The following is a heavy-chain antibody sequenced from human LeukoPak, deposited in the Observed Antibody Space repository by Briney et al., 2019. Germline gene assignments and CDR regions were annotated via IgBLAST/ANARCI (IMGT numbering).Heavy chain of an antibody. D-gene: IGHD3-22*01. CDR3: ARGPPVNNYYYYYMDV. V-gene: IGHV1-46*01. CDR1: GYTFTSYY. J-gene: IGHJ6*03. CDR2: INPSGGST. Sequence: ASVKVSCKASGYTFTSYYMHWVRQAPGQGLEWMGIINPSGGSTSYAQKFQGRVTMTRDTSTSTVYMELSSLRSEDTAVYYCARGPPVNNYYYYYMDVWGKGTTVTVSS.